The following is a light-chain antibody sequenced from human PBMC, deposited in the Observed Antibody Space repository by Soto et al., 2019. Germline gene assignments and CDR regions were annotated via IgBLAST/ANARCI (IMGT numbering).Light chain of an antibody. CDR1: QCISTY. CDR2: DAS. J-gene: IGKJ1*01. V-gene: IGKV1-5*01. Sequence: DIQVTQSPSTVSASVGDRVTITCRASQCISTYLAWYQQKPGKAPNLLIYDASSFEGGVPSRFSGSGSGTEFTLTISSLQPDDFATYYCQQYNDYPWTFGQGTKVDIK. CDR3: QQYNDYPWT.